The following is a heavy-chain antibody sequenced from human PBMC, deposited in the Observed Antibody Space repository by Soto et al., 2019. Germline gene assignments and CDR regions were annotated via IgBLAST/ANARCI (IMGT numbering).Heavy chain of an antibody. D-gene: IGHD6-19*01. Sequence: PGGSLRLSCAASEFTFSNYAMSWVRQAPGKGLEWVSSISDNGSTTYYADSVKGRFTISRDNSKNTLYLQMNSLRAEDTAVYYCARDFIGIAVAGTGYWGQGT. CDR3: ARDFIGIAVAGTGY. V-gene: IGHV3-23*01. CDR1: EFTFSNYA. CDR2: ISDNGSTT. J-gene: IGHJ4*02.